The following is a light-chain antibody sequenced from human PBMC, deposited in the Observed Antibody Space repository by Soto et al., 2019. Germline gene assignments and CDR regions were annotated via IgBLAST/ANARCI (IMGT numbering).Light chain of an antibody. CDR2: DVS. CDR1: SSHVDTYNY. J-gene: IGLJ1*01. V-gene: IGLV2-14*01. CDR3: SSYTSTTPFV. Sequence: QSVLTQPASVSGSPGQSITISCTGSSSHVDTYNYITWYQQLPGKAPKVIIYDVSNRPSGVSDRFSGSKSGNTASLTISGLLTEDEGGYYCSSYTSTTPFVFGTGTKLTVL.